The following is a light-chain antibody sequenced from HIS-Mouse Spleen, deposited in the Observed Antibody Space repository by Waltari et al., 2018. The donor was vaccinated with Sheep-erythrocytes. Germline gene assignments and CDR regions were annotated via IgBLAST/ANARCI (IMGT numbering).Light chain of an antibody. J-gene: IGLJ1*01. CDR3: CSYAGSYNHV. Sequence: QSALTQPRSVSGSPGQSVTISCTGTSSDVGGYNYVSWYQQHPGKAPKLMIYDVSNRPSGVHDRFSGSKSGNTASLTISGLQAEDEADYYCCSYAGSYNHVFATGTKVTVL. CDR1: SSDVGGYNY. V-gene: IGLV2-11*01. CDR2: DVS.